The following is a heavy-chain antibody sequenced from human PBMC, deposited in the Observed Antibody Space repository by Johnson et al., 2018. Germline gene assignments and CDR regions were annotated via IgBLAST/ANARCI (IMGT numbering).Heavy chain of an antibody. J-gene: IGHJ6*03. Sequence: QLVQSGGGLVQPGRSLRLSCTASGFTFGDYAMSWFRQAPGKGLEWVGFIRNKAYGGTTEYAASAKGRFTISRDDSKSIANLQMNSLKTRDPAWYYCTKFQKGIYYYYYMDVWGKGTTVTVS. CDR2: IRNKAYGGTT. CDR3: TKFQKGIYYYYYMDV. D-gene: IGHD3-3*01. V-gene: IGHV3-49*03. CDR1: GFTFGDYA.